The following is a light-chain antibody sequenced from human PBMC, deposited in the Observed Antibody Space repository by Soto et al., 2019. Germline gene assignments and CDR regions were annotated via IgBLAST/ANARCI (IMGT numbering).Light chain of an antibody. Sequence: HCALTQPPSGSGTPGQRVTISCSGSSSSIGSNTVTWYHQLPGTAPKLLIHSSNQRPSGVPDRFSGSKSGTSASLAISGLQSEDESDYYCAAWDDSLNGYVFGSGTKVTVL. CDR3: AAWDDSLNGYV. V-gene: IGLV1-44*01. CDR2: SSN. CDR1: SSSIGSNT. J-gene: IGLJ1*01.